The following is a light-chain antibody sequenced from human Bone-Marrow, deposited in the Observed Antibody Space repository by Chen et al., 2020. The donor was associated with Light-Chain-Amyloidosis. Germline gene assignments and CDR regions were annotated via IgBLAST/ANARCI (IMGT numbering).Light chain of an antibody. CDR1: KLGDKY. CDR2: QDS. V-gene: IGLV3-1*01. J-gene: IGLJ1*01. CDR3: QAWDSSPV. Sequence: SYELTQPPSVSVSPGQTASITCSGDKLGDKYACWYQQKPGQSPVLVIYQDSKRPSGIPERFSGSNSGTTATLTISGTQAMDEADYYCQAWDSSPVFGTGTKVTVL.